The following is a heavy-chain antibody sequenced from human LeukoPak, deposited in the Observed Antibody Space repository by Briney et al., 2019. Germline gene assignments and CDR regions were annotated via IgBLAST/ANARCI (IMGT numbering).Heavy chain of an antibody. Sequence: PGGSLRLSCAASGFTVSSNYMSWVRQAPGKGLEWVSGIYSGGGTYYADSVTGRFTISRDNSKNTLNLQMNSLRAEDTAVYYCARESSRFGVVTYRDLDYWGQGTLVTVSS. D-gene: IGHD3-3*01. J-gene: IGHJ4*02. CDR3: ARESSRFGVVTYRDLDY. V-gene: IGHV3-53*01. CDR1: GFTVSSNY. CDR2: IYSGGGT.